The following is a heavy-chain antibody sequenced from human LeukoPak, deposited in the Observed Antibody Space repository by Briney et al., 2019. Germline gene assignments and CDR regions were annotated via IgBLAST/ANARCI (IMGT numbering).Heavy chain of an antibody. D-gene: IGHD4-17*01. CDR2: IYYSGST. CDR3: ARDNGDYPYYFDS. V-gene: IGHV4-61*01. J-gene: IGHJ4*02. Sequence: SETLSLTCTVSGGSVSSGSYYWSWIRQPPGKGLEWIGYIYYSGSTNYNPSLKSRVTISVDTSKNQFSLKLSSVTAADTAVYYCARDNGDYPYYFDSWGQGILVTVSS. CDR1: GGSVSSGSYY.